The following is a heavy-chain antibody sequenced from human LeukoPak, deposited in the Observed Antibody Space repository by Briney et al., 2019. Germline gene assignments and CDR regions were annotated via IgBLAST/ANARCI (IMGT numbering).Heavy chain of an antibody. CDR2: IYYSGST. V-gene: IGHV4-39*01. CDR1: GGSISSSSYY. Sequence: SETLSLTCTVSGGSISSSSYYWGWIRQPPGKGLEWIGSIYYSGSTYYNPSLKSRVTISVDTSKNQFSLKLSSVTAADTAVYYCARLHDTAMQDYWGQGTLVTVPS. CDR3: ARLHDTAMQDY. J-gene: IGHJ4*02. D-gene: IGHD5-18*01.